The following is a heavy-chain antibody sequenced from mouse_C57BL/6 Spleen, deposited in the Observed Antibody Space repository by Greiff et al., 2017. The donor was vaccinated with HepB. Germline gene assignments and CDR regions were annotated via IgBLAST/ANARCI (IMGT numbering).Heavy chain of an antibody. CDR3: ARKDTTVVSYYAMDY. D-gene: IGHD1-1*01. CDR1: GYTFTSYG. CDR2: IYPRSGNT. V-gene: IGHV1-81*01. J-gene: IGHJ4*01. Sequence: VKLMESGAELARPGASVKLSCKASGYTFTSYGISWVKQRTGQGLEWIGEIYPRSGNTYYNEKFKGKATLTADKSSSTAYMELRSLTSEDSAVYFCARKDTTVVSYYAMDYWGQGTSVTVSS.